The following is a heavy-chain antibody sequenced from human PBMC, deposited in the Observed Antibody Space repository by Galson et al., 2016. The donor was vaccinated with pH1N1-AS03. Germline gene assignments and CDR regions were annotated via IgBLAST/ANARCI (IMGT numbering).Heavy chain of an antibody. V-gene: IGHV6-1*01. J-gene: IGHJ6*02. D-gene: IGHD5/OR15-5a*01. CDR2: TYYRSRWYN. CDR3: ARGRSSAMDV. CDR1: GDSVSSNSVA. Sequence: AISGDSVSSNSVAWNWIRQSPSRGLEWLGRTYYRSRWYNDYALSVKSRITINPDTSKSQFSLHLNSVTSEDTAVYYCARGRSSAMDVWGQGTTVTVSS.